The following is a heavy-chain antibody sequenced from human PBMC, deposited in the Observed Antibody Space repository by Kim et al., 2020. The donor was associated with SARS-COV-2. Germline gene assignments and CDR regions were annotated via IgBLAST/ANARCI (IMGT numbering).Heavy chain of an antibody. D-gene: IGHD1-26*01. J-gene: IGHJ6*02. Sequence: PSLQSRVTISVATSKNQFSLKLSSVTAADTAVYYCARVVGATTAYYGMDVWGQGTTVTVSS. V-gene: IGHV4-59*01. CDR3: ARVVGATTAYYGMDV.